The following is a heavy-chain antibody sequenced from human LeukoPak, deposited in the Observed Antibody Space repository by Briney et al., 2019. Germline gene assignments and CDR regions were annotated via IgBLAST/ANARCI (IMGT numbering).Heavy chain of an antibody. Sequence: GGSLRLSCAAPGFTFSSYWMHWVRQAPGKGLVWVSRINSDGSSTRNADSVKGRFTISRDNAKNTLYLQMNSLRAEDTALYYCARDFGITIFGVVDYWGQGTLVTVSS. J-gene: IGHJ4*02. D-gene: IGHD3-3*01. CDR2: INSDGSST. V-gene: IGHV3-74*01. CDR1: GFTFSSYW. CDR3: ARDFGITIFGVVDY.